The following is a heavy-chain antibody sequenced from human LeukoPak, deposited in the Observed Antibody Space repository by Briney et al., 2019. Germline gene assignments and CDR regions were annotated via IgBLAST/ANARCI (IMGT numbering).Heavy chain of an antibody. CDR3: ARGVYDYVWGSYRSNLLYYFDY. CDR2: IKQDGSEK. CDR1: GFTFSSYW. Sequence: GGSLRLSCAASGFTFSSYWMSWVRQAPGKGLEWVANIKQDGSEKYYVDSVKGRFTISRDNAKNSLYLQMNSLRAEDTAVYYCARGVYDYVWGSYRSNLLYYFDYWGQGTLVTVSS. D-gene: IGHD3-16*02. V-gene: IGHV3-7*01. J-gene: IGHJ4*02.